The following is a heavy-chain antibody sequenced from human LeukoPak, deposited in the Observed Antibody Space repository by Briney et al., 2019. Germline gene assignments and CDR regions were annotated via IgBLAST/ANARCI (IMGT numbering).Heavy chain of an antibody. CDR2: IYYSGST. D-gene: IGHD4-17*01. CDR3: ARVRLGDYGDYLDL. Sequence: SETLSLTCTGSGGSISSYYWSWVRQPPGKGLEWIGYIYYSGSTNYNPSLKSRVTISVDTSKNPCSLKLSSVTAADTAVYYCARVRLGDYGDYLDLRGQGTLVTVSS. CDR1: GGSISSYY. V-gene: IGHV4-59*01. J-gene: IGHJ4*02.